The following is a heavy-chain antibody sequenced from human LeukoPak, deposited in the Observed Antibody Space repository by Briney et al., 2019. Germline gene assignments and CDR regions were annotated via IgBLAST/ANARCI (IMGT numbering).Heavy chain of an antibody. D-gene: IGHD2-2*02. CDR2: ISGSGGST. V-gene: IGHV3-23*01. CDR1: GFTFSSYA. Sequence: GGSLRLSCAASGFTFSSYAMSWVRQAPGKGLEWVSAISGSGGSTYYADSVKGRFTISRDNSKNTLYLQMNSLRAEDTAVYYCAKDSCSSTSCHTVADYYMDVWGKGTTVTVSS. J-gene: IGHJ6*03. CDR3: AKDSCSSTSCHTVADYYMDV.